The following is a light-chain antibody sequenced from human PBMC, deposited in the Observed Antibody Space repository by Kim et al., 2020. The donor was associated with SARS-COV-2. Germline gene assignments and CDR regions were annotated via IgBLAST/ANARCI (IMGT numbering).Light chain of an antibody. Sequence: SYELTQPPSASVSPGQTARITCSGDALPKQYAYWYQQKPGQAPVLVIYKDSERPSGIPERFSGSSSGTTVTLTISGDQAEDEADYYCQSADSSGTNWVFGGGTQLTVL. J-gene: IGLJ3*02. CDR3: QSADSSGTNWV. CDR1: ALPKQY. V-gene: IGLV3-25*03. CDR2: KDS.